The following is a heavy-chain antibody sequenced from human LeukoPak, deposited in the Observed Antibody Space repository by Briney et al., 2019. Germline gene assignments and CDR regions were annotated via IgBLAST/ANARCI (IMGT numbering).Heavy chain of an antibody. V-gene: IGHV4-59*01. CDR1: GGSISSYY. CDR3: ARARAFDI. J-gene: IGHJ3*02. CDR2: IYYTGST. Sequence: ETLSLTCTVSGGSISSYYWSWIRQPPGKGLEWIGYIYYTGSTNYNPSLKSRVTISVDTSKNQFSLRLSSVTAADTAVYYCARARAFDIWGQGTMVTVSS.